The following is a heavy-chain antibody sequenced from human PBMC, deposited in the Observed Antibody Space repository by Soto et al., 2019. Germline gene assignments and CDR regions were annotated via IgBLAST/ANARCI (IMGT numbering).Heavy chain of an antibody. CDR1: GASISTTS. CDR3: ATVGWSGPEGWFDP. V-gene: IGHV4-59*01. Sequence: SETLSLTCSISGASISTTSCAWIRQPPGRGLEWIGYMYFTGSTKYNPSLKSRVTISVDTSKNQFSLKVTSVTAADTAMYYCATVGWSGPEGWFDPWGQGTLVTVS. D-gene: IGHD3-3*01. J-gene: IGHJ5*02. CDR2: MYFTGST.